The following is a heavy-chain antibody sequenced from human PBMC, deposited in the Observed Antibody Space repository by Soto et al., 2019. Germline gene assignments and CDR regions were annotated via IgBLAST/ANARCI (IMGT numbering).Heavy chain of an antibody. D-gene: IGHD2-8*01. Sequence: QVQLVQSGAEVKKPGSSVKVSCKASGGTFSSYAISWVRQAPGQGLEWMGGIIPIFGTANYAQKFQGRVTISADESTSTAYMELSSLRSEDTAVYYCASTDCTIGVCYIIGGNWGQGTLVTVSS. CDR2: IIPIFGTA. J-gene: IGHJ4*02. CDR1: GGTFSSYA. V-gene: IGHV1-69*12. CDR3: ASTDCTIGVCYIIGGN.